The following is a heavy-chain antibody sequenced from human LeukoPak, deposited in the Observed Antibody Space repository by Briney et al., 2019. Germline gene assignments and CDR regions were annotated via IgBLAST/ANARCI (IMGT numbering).Heavy chain of an antibody. V-gene: IGHV1-69*05. Sequence: SVKVSCKASGGTFSSYAISWVQQAPGQGLEWMGGIIPIFGTANYAQKFQGRVTITTDESTSTAYMELSSLRSEDTAVYYCARSQLSITSGYDLRSWGQGTLVTVSS. CDR3: ARSQLSITSGYDLRS. CDR2: IIPIFGTA. CDR1: GGTFSSYA. D-gene: IGHD5-12*01. J-gene: IGHJ4*02.